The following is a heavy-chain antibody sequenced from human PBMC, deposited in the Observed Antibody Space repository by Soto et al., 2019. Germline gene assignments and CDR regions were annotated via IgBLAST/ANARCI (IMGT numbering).Heavy chain of an antibody. CDR3: ARDQGYNSYYYGMDV. CDR2: IYYSGST. V-gene: IGHV4-59*01. J-gene: IGHJ6*02. Sequence: QVQLQESGPGLVKPSETLSLTCTVSGGSISSYDWSWIRQPPGQGLEWIGYIYYSGSTNYNPSLKSRVTISVDTSKNQFSLKLSSVTAADTAVYYCARDQGYNSYYYGMDVWGQGTTVTVSS. D-gene: IGHD1-1*01. CDR1: GGSISSYD.